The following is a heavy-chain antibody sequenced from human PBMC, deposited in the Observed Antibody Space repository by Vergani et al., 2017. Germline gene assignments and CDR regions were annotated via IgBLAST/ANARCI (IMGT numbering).Heavy chain of an antibody. CDR2: ISSSSSTR. CDR3: ARDSRPATSPHDY. CDR1: GFTFSSYS. V-gene: IGHV3-48*04. J-gene: IGHJ4*02. D-gene: IGHD2-15*01. Sequence: EVQLVESGGGLVQPGGSLRLSCAASGFTFSSYSMNWVRQAPGKGLEWVSYISSSSSTRYYAASVKGRFTIARDNATNSLSLQMNSLRAEDTAVYYCARDSRPATSPHDYWGQGSLVTVSS.